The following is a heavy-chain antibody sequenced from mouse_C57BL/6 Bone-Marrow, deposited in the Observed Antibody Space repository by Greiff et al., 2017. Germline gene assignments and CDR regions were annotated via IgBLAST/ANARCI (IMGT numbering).Heavy chain of an antibody. CDR2: ITPGSGGT. D-gene: IGHD2-13*01. Sequence: QVQLQQSGAELVRPGTSVKVSCKASGYAFTNYLIEWVKQRPGQGLEWIGVITPGSGGTNYTAKFKGKATLTADKSSSTAYMQLSSLTSEDSAVYFSAGEDYGDYGWYFDVWGTGTTVTVSS. V-gene: IGHV1-54*01. J-gene: IGHJ1*03. CDR1: GYAFTNYL. CDR3: AGEDYGDYGWYFDV.